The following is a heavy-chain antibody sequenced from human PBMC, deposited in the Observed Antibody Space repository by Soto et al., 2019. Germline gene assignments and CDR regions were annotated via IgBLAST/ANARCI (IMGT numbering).Heavy chain of an antibody. D-gene: IGHD6-13*01. CDR2: IYGGLTT. V-gene: IGHV3-53*01. CDR1: GFTVSSTY. CDR3: ARDRIEAAGTPRFNYYYGMDV. Sequence: GGSLRLSCAASGFTVSSTYMTWVRQAPGKGLEWVSVIYGGLTTSYADSVKGRFTISRDNSKNTLFLQMNSLRAEDTAVYYCARDRIEAAGTPRFNYYYGMDVWGQGTTVTVSS. J-gene: IGHJ6*02.